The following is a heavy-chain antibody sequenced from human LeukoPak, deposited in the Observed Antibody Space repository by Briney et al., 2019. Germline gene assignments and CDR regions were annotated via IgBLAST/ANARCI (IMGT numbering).Heavy chain of an antibody. V-gene: IGHV4-34*01. CDR2: INHSGST. CDR3: ARVEYSSSHNWFDP. Sequence: SETLSLTCAVYGGSFSGYYWSWIRQPPGKGLEGIGEINHSGSTNYKRSLKRRLTISVNTSKNQFSLKLSSVTAADTAVYYCARVEYSSSHNWFDPWGQGTLVTVSS. J-gene: IGHJ5*02. CDR1: GGSFSGYY. D-gene: IGHD6-13*01.